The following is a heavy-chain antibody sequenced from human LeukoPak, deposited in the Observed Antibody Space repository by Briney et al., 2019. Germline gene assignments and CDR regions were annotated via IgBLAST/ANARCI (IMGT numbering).Heavy chain of an antibody. CDR3: ARVPQVCDILTDRCSAEDYFDY. D-gene: IGHD3-9*01. CDR2: IIPVVGIV. J-gene: IGHJ4*02. Sequence: SVKVSSTASGGTFSTFAITWVRQAPGQGLEWMGRIIPVVGIVNYEQKFQDRVTITADRSTSTAYMELSSLRSEDTAVYYCARVPQVCDILTDRCSAEDYFDYWGQGTLVTVSS. V-gene: IGHV1-69*04. CDR1: GGTFSTFA.